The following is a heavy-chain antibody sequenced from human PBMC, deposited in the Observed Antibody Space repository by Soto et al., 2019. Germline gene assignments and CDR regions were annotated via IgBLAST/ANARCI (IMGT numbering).Heavy chain of an antibody. Sequence: SETLSLTCTVSGGSVSSGRYYWSWIRQPPGKGLEWIGYIYYSGLTSYSPSLKSRVAISIDTSKNQFSLILSSVTAADTAVYYCVRTPTSPRRFDSWGQGTLVTVSS. CDR1: GGSVSSGRYY. CDR3: VRTPTSPRRFDS. CDR2: IYYSGLT. J-gene: IGHJ5*01. D-gene: IGHD2-15*01. V-gene: IGHV4-61*01.